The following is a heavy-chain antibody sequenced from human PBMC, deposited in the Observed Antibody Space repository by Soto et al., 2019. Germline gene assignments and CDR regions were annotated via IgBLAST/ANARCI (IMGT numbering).Heavy chain of an antibody. CDR1: GFTFSSYA. J-gene: IGHJ4*02. V-gene: IGHV3-23*01. Sequence: GGSLRLSCAASGFTFSSYAMSWVRQAPGKGLEWVSAISGSGGSTYYADSVKGRFTISRDNSKNTLYLQMNSLRAEDTAVYYCEKDYYDSSGYPNNFDYWGQGTLVTVSS. CDR2: ISGSGGST. D-gene: IGHD3-22*01. CDR3: EKDYYDSSGYPNNFDY.